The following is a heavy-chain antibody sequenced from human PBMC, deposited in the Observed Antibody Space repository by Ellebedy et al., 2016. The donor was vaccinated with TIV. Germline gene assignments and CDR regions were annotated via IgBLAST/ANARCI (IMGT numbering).Heavy chain of an antibody. CDR1: GGSFSGYY. D-gene: IGHD6-13*01. Sequence: SETLSLXXAVYGGSFSGYYWSWIRQPPGKGLEWIGEINHSGSTNYNPSLKSRVTISVDTSKNQFSLKLSSVTAADTAVYYCARGRSRGSSWYLGNWFDPWGQGTLVTVSS. J-gene: IGHJ5*02. V-gene: IGHV4-34*01. CDR2: INHSGST. CDR3: ARGRSRGSSWYLGNWFDP.